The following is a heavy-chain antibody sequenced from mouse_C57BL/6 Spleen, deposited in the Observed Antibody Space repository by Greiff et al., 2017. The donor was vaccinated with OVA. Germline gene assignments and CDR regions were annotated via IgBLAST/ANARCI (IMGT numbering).Heavy chain of an antibody. Sequence: VQLQQPGTELVKPGASVKLSCKASGYTFTSYWMHWVKQRPGQGLGWIGNINPSNGGTNYNEKFQSKATLTVDKSSSTAYMQLSSLTSEDSAVYYCASYYGSSWFAYWGQGTLVTVSA. CDR1: GYTFTSYW. CDR3: ASYYGSSWFAY. CDR2: INPSNGGT. D-gene: IGHD1-1*01. V-gene: IGHV1-53*01. J-gene: IGHJ3*01.